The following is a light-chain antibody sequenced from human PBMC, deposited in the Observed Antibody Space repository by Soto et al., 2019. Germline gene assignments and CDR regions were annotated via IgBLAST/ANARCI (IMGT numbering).Light chain of an antibody. CDR1: TSNTLHNF. J-gene: IGLJ1*01. CDR3: GTWDTNLSAYV. CDR2: EDN. Sequence: HSVLTQPPSVSAAPGQKVTISCSGDTSNTLHNFVSWYQQLPGAAPKLLIYEDNKRPSGIPDRFSGSKFGTSVTLAIAGLQTGDEADYYCGTWDTNLSAYVFGTGTKVTVL. V-gene: IGLV1-51*02.